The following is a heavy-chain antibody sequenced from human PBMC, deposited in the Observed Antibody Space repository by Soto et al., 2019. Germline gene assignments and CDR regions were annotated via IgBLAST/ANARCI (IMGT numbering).Heavy chain of an antibody. D-gene: IGHD1-26*01. V-gene: IGHV1-24*01. J-gene: IGHJ3*02. CDR3: ATGVGATIIDI. CDR2: FDPEGGET. Sequence: ASVKVSCKVSGYTLTEVSMHWVRQAPGKGLEWMGGFDPEGGETIYAQKFQGRVTMTEDTSTDTAYMELSSLRSEDTAVYYCATGVGATIIDIWGQGTMVTVSS. CDR1: GYTLTEVS.